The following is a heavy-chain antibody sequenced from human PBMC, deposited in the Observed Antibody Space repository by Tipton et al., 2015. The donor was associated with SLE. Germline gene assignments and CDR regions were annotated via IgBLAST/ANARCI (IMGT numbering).Heavy chain of an antibody. CDR3: ARRWSLGYFDY. V-gene: IGHV4-34*01. Sequence: TLSLTCAVYGGSFSGYYWSWIRQPPGKGLEWIGEINHSGSTNYIPSLKSRVTISVDTSKNQFSLKLSSVTAADTAVYYCARRWSLGYFDYWGQGTLVTVSS. J-gene: IGHJ4*02. D-gene: IGHD4-23*01. CDR1: GGSFSGYY. CDR2: INHSGST.